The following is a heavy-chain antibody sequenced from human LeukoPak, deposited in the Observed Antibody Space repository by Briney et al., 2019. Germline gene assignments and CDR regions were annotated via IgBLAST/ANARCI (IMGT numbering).Heavy chain of an antibody. CDR1: GFIFSEYY. J-gene: IGHJ4*02. D-gene: IGHD6-19*01. Sequence: GGSLRLSCATSGFIFSEYYISWIRQAPGKGLEWVADISSSADIVSYGDSVKGRFTISRDNGGDSLFLQMNSLGVEDTAVYYCARETVAGTFDFWSQGTLVTVSS. V-gene: IGHV3-11*01. CDR2: ISSSADIV. CDR3: ARETVAGTFDF.